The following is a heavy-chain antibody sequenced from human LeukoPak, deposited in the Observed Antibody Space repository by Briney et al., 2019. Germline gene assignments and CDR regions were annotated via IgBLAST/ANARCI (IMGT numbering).Heavy chain of an antibody. CDR1: GGTFSSYA. CDR3: ARGSGWYEDY. J-gene: IGHJ4*02. D-gene: IGHD6-19*01. Sequence: SVKVSCKASGGTFSSYAISWVRHAPGQGLECMGRIIPIFGTANYAQKLQGRVTITTDESTSTAYMGLSSLRSEDTAVYYCARGSGWYEDYWGQGTLVTVSS. V-gene: IGHV1-69*05. CDR2: IIPIFGTA.